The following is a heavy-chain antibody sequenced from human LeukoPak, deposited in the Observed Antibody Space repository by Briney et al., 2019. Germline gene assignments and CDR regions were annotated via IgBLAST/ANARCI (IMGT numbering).Heavy chain of an antibody. Sequence: GGSLRLSCAASGFTVSSNYMSWVRQAPGTGLEWVSVIYSGSSTYYADSVKGRFTISRDNSKNTLYLQMNSLSADDTAVTYYDRGSRDYYNFLHYYMDVWGKGTTVTVSS. V-gene: IGHV3-53*01. CDR3: DRGSRDYYNFLHYYMDV. D-gene: IGHD5-24*01. J-gene: IGHJ6*03. CDR1: GFTVSSNY. CDR2: IYSGSST.